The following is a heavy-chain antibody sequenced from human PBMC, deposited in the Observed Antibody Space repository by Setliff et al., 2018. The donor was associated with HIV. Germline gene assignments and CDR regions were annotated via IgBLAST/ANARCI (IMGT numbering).Heavy chain of an antibody. J-gene: IGHJ4*02. D-gene: IGHD3-22*01. CDR1: GGSISSYY. CDR2: VYYSGST. Sequence: PSETLSLTCTVSGGSISSYYWSWIRQPPGKGLEWIGYVYYSGSTNYHPSLKSRVTISVDSSKNQFSLRLSSVTAADTAVYYCARASDYYDSNGYYRGYFDSWGQGTLVTVSS. CDR3: ARASDYYDSNGYYRGYFDS. V-gene: IGHV4-59*01.